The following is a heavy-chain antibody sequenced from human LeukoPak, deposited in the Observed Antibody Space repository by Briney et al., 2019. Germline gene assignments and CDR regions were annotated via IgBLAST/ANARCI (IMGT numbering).Heavy chain of an antibody. D-gene: IGHD6-19*01. CDR2: IYHSGST. V-gene: IGHV4-38-2*01. CDR1: GYSISSGYY. CDR3: ARVVAVAGTPYFDY. Sequence: SETLSLTCAVSGYSISSGYYWGWIRQPPGKGLEWIGSIYHSGSTYYNPSLKSRVTISVDTSKNQFSLKLSSVTAADTAVYYCARVVAVAGTPYFDYWGQGTPVTVSS. J-gene: IGHJ4*02.